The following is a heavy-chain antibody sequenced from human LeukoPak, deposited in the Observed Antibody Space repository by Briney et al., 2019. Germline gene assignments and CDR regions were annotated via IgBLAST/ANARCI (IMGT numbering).Heavy chain of an antibody. CDR2: ISGSGDIT. D-gene: IGHD3-16*01. J-gene: IGHJ3*02. CDR1: GFTFSSYA. V-gene: IGHV3-23*01. Sequence: GGSLSLSCAASGFTFSSYAMSWVRQAPGKGLEWVSVISGSGDITYYADSVKGRFTISRDNSKNTLSLQVHSLRADDTAVYYRARGGGAFDIWGQGTMVTVSS. CDR3: ARGGGAFDI.